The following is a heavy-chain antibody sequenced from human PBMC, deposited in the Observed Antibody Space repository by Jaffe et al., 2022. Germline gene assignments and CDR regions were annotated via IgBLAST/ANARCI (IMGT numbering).Heavy chain of an antibody. CDR3: ASGIAAAVDY. CDR2: IYTSGST. V-gene: IGHV4-61*02. J-gene: IGHJ4*02. CDR1: GGSISSGSYY. Sequence: QVQLQESGPGLVKPSQTLSLTCTVSGGSISSGSYYWSWIRQPAGKGLEWIGRIYTSGSTNYNPSLKSRVTISVDTSKNQFSLKLSSVTAADTAVYYCASGIAAAVDYWGQGTLVTVSS. D-gene: IGHD6-13*01.